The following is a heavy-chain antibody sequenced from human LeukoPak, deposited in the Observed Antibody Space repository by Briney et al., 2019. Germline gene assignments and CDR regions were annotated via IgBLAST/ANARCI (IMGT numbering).Heavy chain of an antibody. CDR2: IYPGDSDT. CDR3: ARRGITIFGVVRDWFDP. V-gene: IGHV5-51*01. D-gene: IGHD3-3*01. CDR1: GYSFTSYW. J-gene: IGHJ5*02. Sequence: GESLKISCKASGYSFTSYWIGWVRQMPGKGLEWMGIIYPGDSDTRYSPSFQGQVTISADKSISTAYLQWSSLKASDTAMYYCARRGITIFGVVRDWFDPWGQGTLVTVSS.